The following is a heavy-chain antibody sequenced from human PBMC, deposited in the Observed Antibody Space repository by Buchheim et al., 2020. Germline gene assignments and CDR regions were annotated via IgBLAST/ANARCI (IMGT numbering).Heavy chain of an antibody. CDR1: GFTFSDFY. CDR2: MSGSGKTI. J-gene: IGHJ4*02. CDR3: ARNAIGASNYFDF. D-gene: IGHD1-26*01. V-gene: IGHV3-11*01. Sequence: QVQLVESGGGLVKPGGSLRLSCAASGFTFSDFYISWIRQVPGKGLEWVSYMSGSGKTIDYAGSLKGRFTVSRDNAKNSLFLQMSSLSAEDTAIYYCARNAIGASNYFDFWGQGT.